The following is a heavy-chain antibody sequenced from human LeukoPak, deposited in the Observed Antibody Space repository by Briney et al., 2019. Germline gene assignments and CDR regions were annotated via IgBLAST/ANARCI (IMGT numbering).Heavy chain of an antibody. D-gene: IGHD3-10*01. CDR2: IWYDGSNK. CDR3: AREARAGGIGELLLNWFDP. V-gene: IGHV3-33*01. Sequence: LPGGSLRLSCAASGFTFSSYGMHSVRQAPGKGLEWVAVIWYDGSNKYYADSVKGRFTISRDNSKNTLYLQMNSLRAEDTAVYYCAREARAGGIGELLLNWFDPWGQGTLVTVSS. CDR1: GFTFSSYG. J-gene: IGHJ5*02.